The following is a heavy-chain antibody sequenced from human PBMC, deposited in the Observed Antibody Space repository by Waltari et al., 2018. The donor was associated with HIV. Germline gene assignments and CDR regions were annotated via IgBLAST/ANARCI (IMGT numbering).Heavy chain of an antibody. V-gene: IGHV4-59*02. Sequence: QVQLQESGPGLGKPSETLSLTCTVSGGSVSSYYWNWFRQPPGKGLEWIAYIYNSGSTNYNPSLKSRVTISVDTSKNQFSLELSSVTAADTAVYYCARGRHSSGYSLWYFDLWGRGTLVTVSS. J-gene: IGHJ2*01. D-gene: IGHD3-22*01. CDR2: IYNSGST. CDR1: GGSVSSYY. CDR3: ARGRHSSGYSLWYFDL.